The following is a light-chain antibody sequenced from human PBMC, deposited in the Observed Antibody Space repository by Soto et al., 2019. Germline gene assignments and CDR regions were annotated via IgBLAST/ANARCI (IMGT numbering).Light chain of an antibody. J-gene: IGLJ1*01. CDR1: ISDVGGYNY. Sequence: QSVLTQPPSASASPGQSVTISCTGTISDVGGYNYVSWYQQHPGKAPKLMIYEVSKRPSGVPDRFSGSKSGNTASLTVSGLQAEDEADYYCSSYAGSNYVFGTGTKVTVL. V-gene: IGLV2-8*01. CDR2: EVS. CDR3: SSYAGSNYV.